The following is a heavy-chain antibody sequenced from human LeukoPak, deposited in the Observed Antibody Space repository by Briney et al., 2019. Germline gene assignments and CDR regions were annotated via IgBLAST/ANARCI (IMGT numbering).Heavy chain of an antibody. Sequence: GGSLTLSCAASGFTFTSYSMNWVRQAPGKGLEWVSSISSSSSYIYYAGSVKGRFTISRDNAKNSLYLQMNSLRAEDTAVHYCARDDYGGIDYWGQGTLVTVSS. D-gene: IGHD3-16*01. J-gene: IGHJ4*02. CDR1: GFTFTSYS. CDR3: ARDDYGGIDY. V-gene: IGHV3-21*01. CDR2: ISSSSSYI.